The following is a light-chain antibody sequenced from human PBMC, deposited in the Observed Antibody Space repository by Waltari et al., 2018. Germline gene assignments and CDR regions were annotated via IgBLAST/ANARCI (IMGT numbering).Light chain of an antibody. V-gene: IGKV3-15*01. CDR1: QSLSSN. CDR2: GAS. CDR3: QQYNNWPPLMYT. Sequence: EIVMTQSPATRSVSPGERATLSCRASQSLSSNLAWYQQKPGQAPRLLIYGASTRATGIPARFSGSGSGTEFTLTISSMQSEDFAVYYCQQYNNWPPLMYTFGQGTKLKIK. J-gene: IGKJ2*01.